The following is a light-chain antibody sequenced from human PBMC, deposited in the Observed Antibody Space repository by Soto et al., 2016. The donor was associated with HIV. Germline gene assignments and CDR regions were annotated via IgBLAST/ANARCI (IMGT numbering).Light chain of an antibody. CDR1: KLGDRY. J-gene: IGLJ2*01. V-gene: IGLV3-1*01. CDR3: EAWDSSTVV. CDR2: QDS. Sequence: SFELTQPPSVSVSPGQTASITCSGDKLGDRYICWFHQKPGQSPVLVMYQDSKRPSGIPERFSGSNSGNTATLTIRGAQPMDEGDYYCEAWDSSTVVFGGGTKLTVL.